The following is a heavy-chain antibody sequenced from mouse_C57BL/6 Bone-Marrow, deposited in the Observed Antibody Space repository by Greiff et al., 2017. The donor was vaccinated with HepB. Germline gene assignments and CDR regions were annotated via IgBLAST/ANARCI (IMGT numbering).Heavy chain of an antibody. CDR2: ISDGGSYT. D-gene: IGHD2-5*01. CDR1: GFTFSSYA. CDR3: AREYSNYLFDY. V-gene: IGHV5-4*01. Sequence: EVKLMESGGGLVKPGGSLKLSSAASGFTFSSYAMSWVRQTPEKRLEWVATISDGGSYTYYPDNVKGRFTISRDNAKNNLYLQMSHLKSEDTAMYYCAREYSNYLFDYWGQGTTLTVSS. J-gene: IGHJ2*01.